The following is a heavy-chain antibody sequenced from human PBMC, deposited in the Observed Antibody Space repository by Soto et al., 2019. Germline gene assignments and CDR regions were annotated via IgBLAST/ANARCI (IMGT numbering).Heavy chain of an antibody. CDR1: GFTFSSYG. CDR3: ARDGGIPDPRYYFDY. CDR2: IWYDGSNK. D-gene: IGHD6-13*01. Sequence: GGSLRLSCAASGFTFSSYGMHWVRQAPGKGLEWVAVIWYDGSNKYYADSVKGRFTISRDNSKNTLYLQMNSLRAEDTAVYYCARDGGIPDPRYYFDYWGQGTLVTVSS. V-gene: IGHV3-33*01. J-gene: IGHJ4*02.